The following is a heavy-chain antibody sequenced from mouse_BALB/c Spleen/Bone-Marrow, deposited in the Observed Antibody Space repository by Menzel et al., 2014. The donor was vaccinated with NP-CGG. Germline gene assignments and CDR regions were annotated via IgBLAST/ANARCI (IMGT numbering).Heavy chain of an antibody. CDR2: ISGDGRYT. CDR1: GFSFSNYG. Sequence: EVKVVESGGGLVKSGGSLKLSWAASGFSFSNYGMSWLRQTPEKRLEWVATISGDGRYTFYSDSVKGRFTISRDNAKNNLYLQLSGLRSEDTALYYCARHAYYDQTEVSFVCWGQGTLVTVSA. V-gene: IGHV5-9-2*01. J-gene: IGHJ3*01. D-gene: IGHD2-4*01. CDR3: ARHAYYDQTEVSFVC.